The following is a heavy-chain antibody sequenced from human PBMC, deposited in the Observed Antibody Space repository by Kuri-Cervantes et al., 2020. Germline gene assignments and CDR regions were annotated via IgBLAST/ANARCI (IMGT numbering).Heavy chain of an antibody. D-gene: IGHD1-26*01. CDR1: GFIASSNY. J-gene: IGHJ4*02. CDR2: IYSGGST. Sequence: GESLKISCAASGFIASSNYMSWVRQAPGKGLEWVSVIYSGGSTYSADSVTGRFTISRDNSKNTLYLQMNSLRAEDTAVYYCARSYSGSWGLSYWGQGTLVTVSS. V-gene: IGHV3-53*01. CDR3: ARSYSGSWGLSY.